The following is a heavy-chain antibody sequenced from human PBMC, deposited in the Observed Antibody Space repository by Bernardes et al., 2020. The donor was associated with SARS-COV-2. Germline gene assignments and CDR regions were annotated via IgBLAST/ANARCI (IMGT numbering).Heavy chain of an antibody. J-gene: IGHJ6*02. CDR2: TSHDGSNT. Sequence: GGSLRVCCAASEFTFSSYGMHWVRQAPGKGLEWVALTSHDGSNTFYADSVKGRFTISRDNSRNTLYLQMNSLRAEDTAVYYCAKDNGAAGRYYSYGMDVWGQGTTVTVSS. V-gene: IGHV3-30*18. CDR1: EFTFSSYG. D-gene: IGHD6-13*01. CDR3: AKDNGAAGRYYSYGMDV.